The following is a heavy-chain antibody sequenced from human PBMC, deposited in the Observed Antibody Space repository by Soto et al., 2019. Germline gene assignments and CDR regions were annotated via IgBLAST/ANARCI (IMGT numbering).Heavy chain of an antibody. D-gene: IGHD2-15*01. Sequence: QVQLQESGPGLVKPSQTLSLTCTVSGGSISSGGDYWSWIRQHPGKGLEWIGYIYYSGSTYYNPSLKSRVTLSVDTSKNHFSLKQSSVSAADTAVYYCARATPYYYYGMDVWGQGTTVTVSS. J-gene: IGHJ6*02. CDR1: GGSISSGGDY. CDR2: IYYSGST. V-gene: IGHV4-31*03. CDR3: ARATPYYYYGMDV.